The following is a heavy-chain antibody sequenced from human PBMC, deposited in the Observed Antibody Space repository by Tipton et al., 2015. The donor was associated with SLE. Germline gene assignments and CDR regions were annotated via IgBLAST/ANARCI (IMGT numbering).Heavy chain of an antibody. D-gene: IGHD3-3*01. CDR3: VRAVSGYFNFCYMDV. V-gene: IGHV4-34*01. CDR2: VSHSRST. CDR1: GGSFSGYA. J-gene: IGHJ6*03. Sequence: TLSLTCAVSGGSFSGYAWSWVRQPPGKGLEWIGEVSHSRSTNYNPSLKRRGTISLDTSNNQFSLRLSSVTAADTAVYYCVRAVSGYFNFCYMDVWGRGTTVTISS.